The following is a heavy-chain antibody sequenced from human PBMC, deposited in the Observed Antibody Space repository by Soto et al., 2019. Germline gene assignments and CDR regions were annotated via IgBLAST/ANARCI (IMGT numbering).Heavy chain of an antibody. Sequence: GGSLRLSCAASGFTFDDYAMHWVRQAPGKGLEWVSGISWNSGSIGYADSVKGRFTISRDNAKNSLYLQMNSLRAEDTALYYCAKDIGGSYTRYYFDYWGQGTLVTVSS. CDR2: ISWNSGSI. J-gene: IGHJ4*02. CDR3: AKDIGGSYTRYYFDY. D-gene: IGHD1-26*01. V-gene: IGHV3-9*01. CDR1: GFTFDDYA.